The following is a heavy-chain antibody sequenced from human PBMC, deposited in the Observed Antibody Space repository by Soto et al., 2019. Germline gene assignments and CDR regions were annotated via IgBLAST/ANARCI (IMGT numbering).Heavy chain of an antibody. CDR1: GGSLDRGDYY. D-gene: IGHD2-21*02. V-gene: IGHV4-61*08. CDR3: ARDRLAYCGGDCRPGEALGWFDP. Sequence: PPDTLSLTCTVSGGSLDRGDYYWRWIRQPPGKGLEWIGYVYYSGTTNYNPFLKSRVTLSLDKSKNQFSLKMNSVTAADTAVYYCARDRLAYCGGDCRPGEALGWFDPWGQGTLVTVSS. J-gene: IGHJ5*02. CDR2: VYYSGTT.